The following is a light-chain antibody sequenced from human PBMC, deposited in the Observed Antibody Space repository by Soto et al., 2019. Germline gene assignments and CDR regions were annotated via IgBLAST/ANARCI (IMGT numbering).Light chain of an antibody. CDR3: QHHNSYSQT. CDR2: GAS. CDR1: QSIRNY. Sequence: DIQMTQSPPTLSASVGDRVTITYRASQSIRNYLAWYQQMPGKAPKLLIYGASSLQSGVPSRFSGSGSGTEFTLTISSLQPDDFATYFCQHHNSYSQTFGRGTKV. V-gene: IGKV1-5*01. J-gene: IGKJ1*01.